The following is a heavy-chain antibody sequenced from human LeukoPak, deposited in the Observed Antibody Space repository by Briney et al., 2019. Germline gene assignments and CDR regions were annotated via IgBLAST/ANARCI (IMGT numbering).Heavy chain of an antibody. CDR2: ISSSGSTI. CDR3: ARESYYDSSGYYGHGDY. V-gene: IGHV3-11*01. CDR1: GFTSSDYY. J-gene: IGHJ4*02. Sequence: PGGSLRLSCAASGFTSSDYYMSWIRQAPGKGLEWVSYISSSGSTIYYADSVKGRFTISRDNAKNSLYLQMNSLRAEDTAVYYCARESYYDSSGYYGHGDYWGQGTLVTVSS. D-gene: IGHD3-22*01.